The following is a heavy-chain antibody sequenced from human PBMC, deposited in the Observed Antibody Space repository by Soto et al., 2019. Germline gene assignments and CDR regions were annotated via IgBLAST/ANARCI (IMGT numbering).Heavy chain of an antibody. CDR2: ISYDGSNK. Sequence: GGSLRLSCAASGFTFSSYGMHWVRQAPGKGLEGVAVISYDGSNKYYADSVKGRFTISRDNSKNKLYLQMNSLRAEDTAVYYCAKDRDSVLKQLAFHPILLAGRSYYFDYWFQGTLVTV. D-gene: IGHD6-13*01. J-gene: IGHJ4*02. CDR1: GFTFSSYG. CDR3: AKDRDSVLKQLAFHPILLAGRSYYFDY. V-gene: IGHV3-30*18.